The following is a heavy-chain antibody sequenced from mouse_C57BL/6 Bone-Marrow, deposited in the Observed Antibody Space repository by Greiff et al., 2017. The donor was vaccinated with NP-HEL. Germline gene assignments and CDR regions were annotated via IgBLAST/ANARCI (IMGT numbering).Heavy chain of an antibody. CDR2: ISDGGSYT. V-gene: IGHV5-4*01. CDR1: GFTFSSYA. Sequence: EVHLVESGGGLVKPGGSLKLSCAASGFTFSSYAMSWVRQTPEKRLEWVATISDGGSYTYYPDNVKGRFTFSRDNAKNNLYLQMSHLKSEDTAMYYCARGYGSGVDYWGQGTTLTVSS. D-gene: IGHD1-1*02. J-gene: IGHJ2*01. CDR3: ARGYGSGVDY.